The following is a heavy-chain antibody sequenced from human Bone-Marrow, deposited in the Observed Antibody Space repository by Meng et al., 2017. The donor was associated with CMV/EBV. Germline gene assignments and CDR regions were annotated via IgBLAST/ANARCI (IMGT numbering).Heavy chain of an antibody. J-gene: IGHJ4*02. CDR2: IKSKTDGGTT. V-gene: IGHV3-15*01. D-gene: IGHD2-2*01. CDR1: GFTFSSYW. Sequence: GGSLRLSCAASGFTFSSYWISWVRQAPGKGLEWVGRIKSKTDGGTTDYAAPVKGRFTISRDDSKNTLYLQMNSLKTEDTAVYYCTTIYCSSTSCYDYWGQGTLVTVSS. CDR3: TTIYCSSTSCYDY.